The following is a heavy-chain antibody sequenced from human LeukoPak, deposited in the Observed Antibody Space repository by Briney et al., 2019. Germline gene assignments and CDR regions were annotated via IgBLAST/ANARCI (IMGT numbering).Heavy chain of an antibody. V-gene: IGHV1-2*02. D-gene: IGHD3-16*01. Sequence: ASVTVSFTASGYTFTGYYMHWVRQAPGQGLEWMGWINPNSGGTNYAQKFQGRVTMTRDTSTSTVYMELSSLRSEDTAVYYCARDQGTYARAPFDYWGQGTLVTVSS. CDR3: ARDQGTYARAPFDY. J-gene: IGHJ4*02. CDR1: GYTFTGYY. CDR2: INPNSGGT.